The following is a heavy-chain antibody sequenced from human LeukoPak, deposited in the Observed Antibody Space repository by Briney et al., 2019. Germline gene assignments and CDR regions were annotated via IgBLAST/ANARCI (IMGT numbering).Heavy chain of an antibody. V-gene: IGHV2-70*11. Sequence: SGATLVNPTQTHTLTCTSSGFSLSTSGMCVSWIRQPPGKALEWLARIEWDDDKYYSTPLKTRLTISKDTSKNQVVLTMTNMDPVDTTTYYCARDASQLWSDAFDYWGQGTLVTVSS. CDR1: GFSLSTSGMC. D-gene: IGHD5-18*01. CDR3: ARDASQLWSDAFDY. J-gene: IGHJ4*02. CDR2: IEWDDDK.